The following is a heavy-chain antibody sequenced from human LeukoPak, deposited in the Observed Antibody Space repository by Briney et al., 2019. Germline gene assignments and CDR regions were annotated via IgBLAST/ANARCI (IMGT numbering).Heavy chain of an antibody. CDR1: GLTVSSAY. CDR2: IYSGGST. D-gene: IGHD3-3*01. Sequence: GGSLRLSCAASGLTVSSAYMSWVRQTPGKGLEWVSVIYSGGSTYYADSVKGRFTISRDNSKNTLYLQMNSLRAEDTAVYYCARDLLEWYFDYWGQGTLVTVSS. CDR3: ARDLLEWYFDY. J-gene: IGHJ4*02. V-gene: IGHV3-66*01.